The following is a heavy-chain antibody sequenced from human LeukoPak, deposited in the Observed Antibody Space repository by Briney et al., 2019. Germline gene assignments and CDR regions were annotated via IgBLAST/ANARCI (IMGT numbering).Heavy chain of an antibody. J-gene: IGHJ6*02. CDR3: ARDKGQYYDFCLDV. D-gene: IGHD3-3*01. V-gene: IGHV3-21*01. CDR1: GFTFSSYS. CDR2: ISSSSSYI. Sequence: GGSLRLSCAASGFTFSSYSMNWVRQAPGKGLEWVSSISSSSSYIYYADSVKGRFTISRDSAKNSLYLQMNSLRAEDTAVYYCARDKGQYYDFCLDVWGQGTTVTVSS.